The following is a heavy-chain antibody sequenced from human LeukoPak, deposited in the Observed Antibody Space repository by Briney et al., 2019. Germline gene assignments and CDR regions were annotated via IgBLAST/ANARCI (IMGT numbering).Heavy chain of an antibody. CDR2: ISSSSSYT. D-gene: IGHD3-16*01. V-gene: IGHV3-11*06. CDR3: ARGNPSHYVWGANYYGMDV. Sequence: GGSLRLSCAASGFTFSDYYVSWIRQAPGKGLEWVSYISSSSSYTNYADSVKGRFTISRDNAKNSLYLQMNSLRAEDTAVYYCARGNPSHYVWGANYYGMDVWGKGTTVTVSS. CDR1: GFTFSDYY. J-gene: IGHJ6*04.